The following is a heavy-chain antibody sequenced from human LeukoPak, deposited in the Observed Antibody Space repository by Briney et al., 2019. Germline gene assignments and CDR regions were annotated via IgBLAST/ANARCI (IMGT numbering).Heavy chain of an antibody. J-gene: IGHJ4*02. D-gene: IGHD3-16*01. V-gene: IGHV3-21*01. CDR2: ISSSSSYI. CDR3: ARDWLDVWGSSHLGGFSDY. CDR1: GFTFSSYS. Sequence: PGGSLRLSCAASGFTFSSYSMNWVRQAPGKGLEWVSSISSSSSYIYYADSVKGRFTISRDNAKNSLYLQMNSLRAEDTAVYYCARDWLDVWGSSHLGGFSDYWGQGTLVTVSS.